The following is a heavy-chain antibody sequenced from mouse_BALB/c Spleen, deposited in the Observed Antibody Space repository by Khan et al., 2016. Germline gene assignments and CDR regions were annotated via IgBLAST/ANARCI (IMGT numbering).Heavy chain of an antibody. D-gene: IGHD1-2*01. CDR2: ISYSGST. Sequence: EVQLQESGPSLVKPSQTLSLTCSVTGDSITSGYWNWIRKFPGNKLEYMGYISYSGSTYYNPSLKSRISITRDTSKNQYYLQLNSVTTEDTATCYDARGITTAPYAMDYWGQGTSVTVSS. CDR1: GDSITSGY. V-gene: IGHV3-8*02. J-gene: IGHJ4*01. CDR3: ARGITTAPYAMDY.